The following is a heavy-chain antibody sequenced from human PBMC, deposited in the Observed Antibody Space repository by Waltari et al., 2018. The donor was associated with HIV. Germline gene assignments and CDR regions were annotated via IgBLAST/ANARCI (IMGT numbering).Heavy chain of an antibody. CDR3: AKDIFPTTVTTSPFDY. V-gene: IGHV3-9*01. Sequence: EVQLVESGGGLVQPGRSLRLSCAASGFTFDDYAMHWVRQAPGKGLEGVSGISWNSGRIGYADSVKGRFTISRDNAKNSLYLQMNSLRAEDTALYYCAKDIFPTTVTTSPFDYWGQGTLVTVSS. CDR2: ISWNSGRI. D-gene: IGHD4-17*01. J-gene: IGHJ4*02. CDR1: GFTFDDYA.